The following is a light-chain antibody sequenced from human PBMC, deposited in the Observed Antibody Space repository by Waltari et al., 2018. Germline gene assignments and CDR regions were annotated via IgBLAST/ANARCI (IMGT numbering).Light chain of an antibody. CDR3: QTGGHGTWV. Sequence: QQPEKCPGYLMKVNTDGSHSKRDKIPDRCSGSSSGAKHYLTISSLQSEDEADYYCQTGGHGTWVFGGGTKLTVL. V-gene: IGLV4-69*01. J-gene: IGLJ3*02. CDR2: VNTDGSH.